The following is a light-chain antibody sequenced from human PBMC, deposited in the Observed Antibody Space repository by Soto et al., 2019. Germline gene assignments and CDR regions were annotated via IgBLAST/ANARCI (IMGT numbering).Light chain of an antibody. CDR1: QGISSA. Sequence: AIQLTQSPSSLSASVGDRVTITCRASQGISSALAWYQQKPGKAPKLLIYDASSLESGVPSRFSGSGSGTDFTLTISSLQPEDFATYYCQQFNNYPLITFSQGTRLEIK. J-gene: IGKJ5*01. CDR2: DAS. V-gene: IGKV1D-13*01. CDR3: QQFNNYPLIT.